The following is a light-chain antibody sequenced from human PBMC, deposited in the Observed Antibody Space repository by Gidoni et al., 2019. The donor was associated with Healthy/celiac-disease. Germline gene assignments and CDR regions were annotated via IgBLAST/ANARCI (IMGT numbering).Light chain of an antibody. Sequence: DIQMTQSPSPLSASVGDRVTITCRASQSISSYLNWYQQKPGKAPKIMIYAASSLQSGVPSRFSGSGSGTDFTLTISSLQPEDFATYYCQQSYSTPATFGGGTKVEIK. CDR1: QSISSY. J-gene: IGKJ4*01. CDR3: QQSYSTPAT. CDR2: AAS. V-gene: IGKV1-39*01.